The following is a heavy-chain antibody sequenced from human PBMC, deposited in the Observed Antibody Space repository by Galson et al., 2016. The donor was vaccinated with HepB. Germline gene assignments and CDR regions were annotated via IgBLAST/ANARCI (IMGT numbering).Heavy chain of an antibody. D-gene: IGHD2-2*01. J-gene: IGHJ3*02. Sequence: SVKVSCKASGYTFTNYGISWVRQAPGQGLEWMGWISADNGNTDHAQKFQGRVTMTTETSTTTVYMELMNLRSDDTATYYCASATNCNRADCYADTFHIWGQGTVVTVSS. CDR2: ISADNGNT. CDR3: ASATNCNRADCYADTFHI. V-gene: IGHV1-18*01. CDR1: GYTFTNYG.